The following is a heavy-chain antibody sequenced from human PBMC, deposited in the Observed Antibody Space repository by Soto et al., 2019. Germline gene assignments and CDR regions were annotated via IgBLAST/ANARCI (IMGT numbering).Heavy chain of an antibody. CDR2: ISGSGDST. V-gene: IGHV3-23*01. CDR1: GSTFDIYG. CDR3: RVRAVIGATLSFFDY. J-gene: IGHJ4*02. D-gene: IGHD1-1*01. Sequence: PGGSLRLSCAASGSTFDIYGMSWVRQAPGKGLQWVSVISGSGDSTYYADSVKGRFTISRDNSKNTLYLQMNSLRAEDTAVYYCRVRAVIGATLSFFDYWGQGTQVTVS.